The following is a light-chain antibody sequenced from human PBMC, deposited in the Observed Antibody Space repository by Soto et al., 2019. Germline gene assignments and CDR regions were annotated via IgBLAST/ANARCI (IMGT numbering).Light chain of an antibody. CDR1: QGISSY. V-gene: IGKV1-9*01. CDR3: QHLNSYPSIT. CDR2: AAS. J-gene: IGKJ5*01. Sequence: IQLTQSPSSLSASVGDRVTITCRASQGISSYLAWYQQKPGKAPKLLIYAASTLQSGVPSRFSGSGSGTDFTLAISSLQPEDFATYYCQHLNSYPSITFGQGTRLEIK.